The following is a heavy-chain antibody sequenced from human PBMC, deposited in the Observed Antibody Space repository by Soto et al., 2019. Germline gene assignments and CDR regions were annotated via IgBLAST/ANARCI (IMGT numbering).Heavy chain of an antibody. V-gene: IGHV3-33*08. CDR2: IWYDGSNK. CDR1: GFTFNTYG. D-gene: IGHD2-21*02. Sequence: QVQLVESGGGVVHPGGSLRLSCTTSGFTFNTYGMHWVRQAPGKGLEGVAIIWYDGSNKYYADSVKGRFTISRDNSKNTLYLQMNSLRAEDTALYYCARSDCTGAYCYSWPFNYGVDVWGQGTTVTVSS. CDR3: ARSDCTGAYCYSWPFNYGVDV. J-gene: IGHJ6*02.